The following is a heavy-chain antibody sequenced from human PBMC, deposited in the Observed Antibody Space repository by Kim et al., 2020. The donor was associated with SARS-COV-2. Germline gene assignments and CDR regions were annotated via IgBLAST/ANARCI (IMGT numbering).Heavy chain of an antibody. V-gene: IGHV3-33*01. D-gene: IGHD3-9*01. CDR1: GFTFSSYG. CDR2: IWYDGSNK. CDR3: ARDPNELRYFDWLYPRYYGMDV. J-gene: IGHJ6*02. Sequence: GGSLRLSCAASGFTFSSYGMHWVRQAPGNGLEWVAVIWYDGSNKYYADSVKGRFTISRDNSKNTLYLQMNSLRAEDTAVYYCARDPNELRYFDWLYPRYYGMDVWGQGTTVTVSS.